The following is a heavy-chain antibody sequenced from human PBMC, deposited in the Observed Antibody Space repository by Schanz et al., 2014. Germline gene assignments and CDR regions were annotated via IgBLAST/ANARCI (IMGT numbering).Heavy chain of an antibody. D-gene: IGHD3-22*01. CDR3: ARGREVVAKIFDV. Sequence: QVQLVESGGGVVQPGGSLRLSCAASGFTFNSYAFHWVRQAPGKGLEWVALISYDGNTKYYADSVKGRFTISRDNSKNTLYLQMNSLRADDTAVYYCARGREVVAKIFDVWGQGTMVTGSS. V-gene: IGHV3-30-3*01. CDR1: GFTFNSYA. J-gene: IGHJ3*01. CDR2: ISYDGNTK.